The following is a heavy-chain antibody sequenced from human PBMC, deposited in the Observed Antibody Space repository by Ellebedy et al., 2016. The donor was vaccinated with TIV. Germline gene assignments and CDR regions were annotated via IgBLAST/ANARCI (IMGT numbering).Heavy chain of an antibody. CDR2: ISSSSSTI. J-gene: IGHJ6*02. Sequence: GESLKISXAASGFTFSSYSMNWVRQAPGKGLEWVSYISSSSSTIYYADSVKGRFTISRDNAKNSLYLQMNSLRAEDTAVYYCARDSGGYSPNYYYYGMDVWGQGTTVTVSS. D-gene: IGHD6-13*01. CDR1: GFTFSSYS. CDR3: ARDSGGYSPNYYYYGMDV. V-gene: IGHV3-48*04.